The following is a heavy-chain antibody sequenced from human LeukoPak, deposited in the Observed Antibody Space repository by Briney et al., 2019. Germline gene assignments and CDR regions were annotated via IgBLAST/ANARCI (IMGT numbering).Heavy chain of an antibody. CDR3: ARGSNLNI. V-gene: IGHV4-38-2*02. D-gene: IGHD4-11*01. CDR1: GYSISSGYY. CDR2: IYHSGST. J-gene: IGHJ3*02. Sequence: PSETLSLTCTVSGYSISSGYYWGWIRQPPGKGLEWIGSIYHSGSTYHNPSLKSRVTISVDTSRNQFSLKLSSVTAADTAVYYCARGSNLNIWGQGTMVTVSS.